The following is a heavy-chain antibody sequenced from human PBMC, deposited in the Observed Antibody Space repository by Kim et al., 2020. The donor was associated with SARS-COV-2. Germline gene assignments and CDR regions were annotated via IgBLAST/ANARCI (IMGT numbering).Heavy chain of an antibody. V-gene: IGHV3-53*01. CDR2: IYSGGST. Sequence: GGSLRLSCAASGFTVSSNYMSWVRQAPGKGLEWVSVIYSGGSTYYADSVKGRITISRDNSKNTLYLQMNSLRAEDTAVYYCARAVGYCSSTSCYGPPKDGMDVWGQGTTVTVSS. J-gene: IGHJ6*02. CDR3: ARAVGYCSSTSCYGPPKDGMDV. CDR1: GFTVSSNY. D-gene: IGHD2-2*01.